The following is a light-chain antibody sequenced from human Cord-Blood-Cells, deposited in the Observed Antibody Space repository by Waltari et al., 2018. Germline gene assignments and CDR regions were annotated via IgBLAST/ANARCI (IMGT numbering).Light chain of an antibody. CDR2: EDS. V-gene: IGLV3-10*01. J-gene: IGLJ3*02. CDR1: ALPKKY. CDR3: YSTDSSGNHRV. Sequence: SYELPQPPSVSVSPGQTARITCPGDALPKKYAYWYQQKSGQAPVLVIYEDSKRPSGIPERFSGSSSGTKATLTISGAQVEDEADYYCYSTDSSGNHRVFGGGTKLTVL.